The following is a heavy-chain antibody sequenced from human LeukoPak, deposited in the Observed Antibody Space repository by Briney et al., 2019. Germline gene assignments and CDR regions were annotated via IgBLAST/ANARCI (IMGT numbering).Heavy chain of an antibody. CDR3: ASRGVERRIDY. V-gene: IGHV4-4*02. CDR1: GGSISSSNW. Sequence: SETLSLTCAVSGGSISSSNWWSWVRQPPGKGLEWIGEIYHSGSTNYNPSLKSRVTISVDKSKNQFSLKLSSVTAADTAAYYCASRGVERRIDYWGQGTLVTVSS. CDR2: IYHSGST. D-gene: IGHD1-1*01. J-gene: IGHJ4*02.